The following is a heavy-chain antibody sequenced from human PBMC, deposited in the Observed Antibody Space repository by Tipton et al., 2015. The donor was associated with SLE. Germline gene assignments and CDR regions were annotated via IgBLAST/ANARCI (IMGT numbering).Heavy chain of an antibody. D-gene: IGHD3-3*01. CDR3: AREEVIMNAFDI. CDR1: GFTFFTYA. J-gene: IGHJ3*02. Sequence: SLRLSCAASGFTFFTYAMHWVRQAPGKGLEWVAVISYDGSNKYYADSVKGRFTISRDNSKNTLYLQMNSLRAEDTAVYYCAREEVIMNAFDIWGQGTMVTVSS. V-gene: IGHV3-30*04. CDR2: ISYDGSNK.